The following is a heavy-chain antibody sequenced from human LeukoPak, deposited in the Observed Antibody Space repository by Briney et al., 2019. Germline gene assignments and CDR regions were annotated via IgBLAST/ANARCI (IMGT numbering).Heavy chain of an antibody. CDR2: ISSSGSTI. J-gene: IGHJ3*02. D-gene: IGHD5-18*01. CDR1: GFTFSDYY. V-gene: IGHV3-11*01. Sequence: GGSLRLSCAASGFTFSDYYMSRIRQAPGKGLEWGSYISSSGSTIYYADSVKGRFTISRDNAKNPLYLQMNSLRAEDTAVYYCARYGSSYAITGDAFDIWGQGTMVTVSS. CDR3: ARYGSSYAITGDAFDI.